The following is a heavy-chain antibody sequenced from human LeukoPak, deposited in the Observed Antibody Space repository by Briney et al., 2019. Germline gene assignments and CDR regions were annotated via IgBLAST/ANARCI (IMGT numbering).Heavy chain of an antibody. Sequence: PSETLSLTCAVYGGSFSGYYWSWIRQPPGKGLEWIGEINHSGSTNYNPSLKSRVTISVDTSKNQFSLKLSSVTAADTAVYYCARELLYLPDAFDIWGQGTMVTVSS. V-gene: IGHV4-34*01. D-gene: IGHD2/OR15-2a*01. CDR1: GGSFSGYY. CDR3: ARELLYLPDAFDI. CDR2: INHSGST. J-gene: IGHJ3*02.